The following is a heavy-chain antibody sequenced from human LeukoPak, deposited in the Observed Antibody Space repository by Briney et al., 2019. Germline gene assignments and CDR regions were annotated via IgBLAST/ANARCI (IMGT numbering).Heavy chain of an antibody. D-gene: IGHD3-9*01. Sequence: GGSLRLSCAASGFTFDDYAMHWVRQAPGKGLEWVSGISWNSGSIGYADSVKGRFTISRDNAKNSLYLQMNSLRAEDTALYYFEKNSNYDILTAPRYDYGGQGTLVTASP. CDR3: EKNSNYDILTAPRYDY. J-gene: IGHJ4*02. V-gene: IGHV3-9*01. CDR2: ISWNSGSI. CDR1: GFTFDDYA.